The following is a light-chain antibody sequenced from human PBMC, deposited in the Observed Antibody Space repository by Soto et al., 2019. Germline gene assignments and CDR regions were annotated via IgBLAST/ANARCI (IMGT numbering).Light chain of an antibody. Sequence: AIPLTQSPSSLSASLGDRVSITCRASQGIRDELGWYQQRPGAAPKLLIYGASTLQTGVPSRFGGSGSGTDFTLTISSLQPEDFATYYCLQENSYPRTFGQGTKVEL. CDR3: LQENSYPRT. J-gene: IGKJ1*01. V-gene: IGKV1-6*01. CDR1: QGIRDE. CDR2: GAS.